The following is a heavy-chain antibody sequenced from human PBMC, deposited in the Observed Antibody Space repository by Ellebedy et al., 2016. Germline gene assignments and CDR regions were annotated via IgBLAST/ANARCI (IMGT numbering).Heavy chain of an antibody. Sequence: GESLKISCKASGYRFSNARIGWVRQTPGKGLEWMGIIYPSDSDARYSPSFQGQVTISVDLSINTAYLQWSRLKASDTAKYYCVRQEGGYSSFDYWGEGTLVTVSS. CDR1: GYRFSNAR. CDR3: VRQEGGYSSFDY. J-gene: IGHJ4*02. D-gene: IGHD5-12*01. CDR2: IYPSDSDA. V-gene: IGHV5-51*01.